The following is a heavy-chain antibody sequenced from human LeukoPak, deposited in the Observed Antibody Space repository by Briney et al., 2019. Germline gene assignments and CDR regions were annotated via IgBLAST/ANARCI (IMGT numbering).Heavy chain of an antibody. CDR2: ISGSGGGT. CDR1: GFTFSSYA. CDR3: AKASWEAYYYYGMDV. V-gene: IGHV3-23*01. J-gene: IGHJ6*02. D-gene: IGHD1-26*01. Sequence: GGSLRLSCAASGFTFSSYAMSWVRQAPGKGLEWVSAISGSGGGTYYADSVKGRFTISRDNSKNTLYLQMNSLRAEDTAVYYCAKASWEAYYYYGMDVWGQGTTVTVSS.